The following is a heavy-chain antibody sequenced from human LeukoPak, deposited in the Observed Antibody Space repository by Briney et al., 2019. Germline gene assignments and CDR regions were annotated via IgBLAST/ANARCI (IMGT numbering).Heavy chain of an antibody. CDR2: VSFHGTDK. CDR1: GFTFSNYA. V-gene: IGHV3-30*04. Sequence: GGSQRLSCAASGFTFSNYAMHWVRQAPGKGLDWVAVVSFHGTDKFYADSVKGRFTISRDNSKNTLYLQVNSLIPEDTAVYYCARAVPSRQAIDYWGQGTLVTVSS. J-gene: IGHJ4*02. CDR3: ARAVPSRQAIDY.